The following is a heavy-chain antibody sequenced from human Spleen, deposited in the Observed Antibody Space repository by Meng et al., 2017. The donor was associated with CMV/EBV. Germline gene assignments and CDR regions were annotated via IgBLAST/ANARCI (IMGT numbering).Heavy chain of an antibody. V-gene: IGHV4-59*12. Sequence: SETLSLTCTVSGGSISSYYWSWIRQPPGKGLEWIGYIYYSGSTNYNPSLKSRVTISVDTSKNQFSLKLSSVTAADTALYYCARGNSTSSLDYWGQGTLVTVSS. CDR1: GGSISSYY. CDR2: IYYSGST. CDR3: ARGNSTSSLDY. D-gene: IGHD6-6*01. J-gene: IGHJ4*02.